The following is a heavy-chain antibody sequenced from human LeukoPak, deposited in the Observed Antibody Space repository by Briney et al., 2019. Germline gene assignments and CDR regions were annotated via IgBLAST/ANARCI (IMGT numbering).Heavy chain of an antibody. CDR2: ICHSGST. CDR1: GGSISSGGYS. D-gene: IGHD3-22*01. CDR3: ARCGEAAYDDAFDI. Sequence: NPSQTLSLTCAVSGGSISSGGYSWSWIRQPPGEGLEWIGHICHSGSTYYNPSLKSRVTISVDRSKNQFSLNLSSVTAADTAVYYCARCGEAAYDDAFDIWGQGTMVTVSS. J-gene: IGHJ3*02. V-gene: IGHV4-30-2*01.